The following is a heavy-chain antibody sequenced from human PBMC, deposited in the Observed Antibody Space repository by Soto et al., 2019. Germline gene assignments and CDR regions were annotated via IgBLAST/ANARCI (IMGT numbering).Heavy chain of an antibody. Sequence: SETLSLTCTVSGGSVSSGSYYWSWIRQPPGKGLEWIGYIYYSGSTNYNPSLKSRVTISVDTSKNQFSLKLSSVTAADTAVYYCARGERYCSSTSCSVSFDPWGQGTQVTVSS. CDR2: IYYSGST. CDR1: GGSVSSGSYY. D-gene: IGHD2-2*01. CDR3: ARGERYCSSTSCSVSFDP. V-gene: IGHV4-61*01. J-gene: IGHJ5*02.